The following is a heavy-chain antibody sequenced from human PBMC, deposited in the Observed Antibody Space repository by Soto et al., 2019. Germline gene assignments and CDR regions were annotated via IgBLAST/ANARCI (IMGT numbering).Heavy chain of an antibody. V-gene: IGHV3-30-3*01. Sequence: QVQLVESGGGVVQPGRSLRLSCAASGFTFSSYAMHWVRQAPGKGLEWVSVISYDGSNKYYADSVKGRFTISRDNSKNPLSLQMKSQRAEDTAVYCCARALHPKFTIVVVVAATKDDYSYGIDVWGQGTTVTVCS. J-gene: IGHJ6*02. CDR3: ARALHPKFTIVVVVAATKDDYSYGIDV. D-gene: IGHD2-15*01. CDR2: ISYDGSNK. CDR1: GFTFSSYA.